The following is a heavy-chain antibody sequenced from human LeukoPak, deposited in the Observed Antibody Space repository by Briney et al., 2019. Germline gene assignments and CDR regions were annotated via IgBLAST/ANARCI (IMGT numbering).Heavy chain of an antibody. J-gene: IGHJ3*02. CDR3: ARVGYYYDSSGYYSHAFDI. CDR2: IYYSGST. V-gene: IGHV4-59*01. Sequence: PSETLSLTCTVSGGSISSYYWSWIRQPPGKGLEWIGYIYYSGSTNYNPSLKSRVTISVDTSKNQFSLRLSSVTAADTAVYYCARVGYYYDSSGYYSHAFDIWGQGTMVTVSS. D-gene: IGHD3-22*01. CDR1: GGSISSYY.